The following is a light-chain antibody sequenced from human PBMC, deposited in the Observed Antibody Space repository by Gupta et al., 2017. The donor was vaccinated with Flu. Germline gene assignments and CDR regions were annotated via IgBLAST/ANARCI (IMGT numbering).Light chain of an antibody. CDR2: DGS. CDR3: QHKDHFPII. J-gene: IGKJ3*01. Sequence: DFQMTQSPPSLSAAVGDRVTITCQASQDIRNYLNWYQQKPGKAPKLLIYDGSLLEKGVPSRFSGRGSGTEFTLTISSLQSEDFATYYCQHKDHFPIIFGRGTKVDIK. V-gene: IGKV1-33*01. CDR1: QDIRNY.